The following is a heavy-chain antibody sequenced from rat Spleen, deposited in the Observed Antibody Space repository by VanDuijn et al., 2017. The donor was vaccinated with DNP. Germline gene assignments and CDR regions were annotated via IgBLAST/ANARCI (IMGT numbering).Heavy chain of an antibody. CDR3: TTDRGYRDGDTHLFDY. J-gene: IGHJ2*01. Sequence: EVQVVQSGGGLVQPGRSLKLSCAVSGLTFSHYGMAWVRQAPKKGLEWVATISSGGDSAYYRDSVKGRFTLSRDNARRTLSLQMDSLTSEDTATYVCTTDRGYRDGDTHLFDYWGQGVMVTVSS. V-gene: IGHV5-27*01. CDR1: GLTFSHYG. CDR2: ISSGGDSA. D-gene: IGHD2-2*01.